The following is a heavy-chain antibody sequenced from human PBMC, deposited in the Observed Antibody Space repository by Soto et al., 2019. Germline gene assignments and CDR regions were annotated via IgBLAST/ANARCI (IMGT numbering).Heavy chain of an antibody. CDR3: ARGEEAFFYYGLDV. J-gene: IGHJ6*02. Sequence: SYTLSLTCTVSGGSITSSDWSWIRRPPGKGLEWIAYIYDTGISGYTPSTSYNPSLKSRVTMSVDTSKSQFSLKLTSVTAADTAVYYCARGEEAFFYYGLDVWGQGITVTVSS. CDR1: GGSITSSD. CDR2: IYDTGISGYTPST. V-gene: IGHV4-59*07.